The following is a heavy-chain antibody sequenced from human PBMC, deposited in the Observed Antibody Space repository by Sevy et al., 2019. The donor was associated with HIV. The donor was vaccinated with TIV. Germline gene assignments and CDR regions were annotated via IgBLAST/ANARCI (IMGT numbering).Heavy chain of an antibody. CDR3: ARGFTYCSGGSCFAHFDY. Sequence: GSLRLSCAASGFTFDDYGMSWVRQAPGKGLEWVSGINWNGGSTGYADSVKGRFTISRDNAKNSLYLQMNSLRAEDTALYYCARGFTYCSGGSCFAHFDYWGQGTLVTVTS. V-gene: IGHV3-20*04. CDR1: GFTFDDYG. D-gene: IGHD2-15*01. J-gene: IGHJ4*02. CDR2: INWNGGST.